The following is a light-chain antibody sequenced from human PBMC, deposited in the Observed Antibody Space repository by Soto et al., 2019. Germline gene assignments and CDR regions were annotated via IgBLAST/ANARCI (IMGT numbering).Light chain of an antibody. V-gene: IGKV1-27*01. Sequence: DIHMTQSPSSLSASVGDRVTITCRPSRGIGNALAWYQQKPGTVPKLLIHNASTLQSGVPSRFSGSGSGTDFTLTISSLQPEDVASYYCQKYDSAPTFGPGTKVDIK. CDR3: QKYDSAPT. CDR1: RGIGNA. CDR2: NAS. J-gene: IGKJ1*01.